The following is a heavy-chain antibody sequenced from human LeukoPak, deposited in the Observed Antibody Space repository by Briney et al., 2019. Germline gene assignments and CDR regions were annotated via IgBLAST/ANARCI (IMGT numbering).Heavy chain of an antibody. CDR2: IWYDGSNK. J-gene: IGHJ4*02. Sequence: PGRSLRLSCAASGFTFSSYGMHWVRQAPGKGLEWVAVIWYDGSNKYYADSVKGRFTISRGNSKNTLYLQMNSLRAEDTAVYYCARDRRGVVDYWGQGTLVTVSS. CDR1: GFTFSSYG. CDR3: ARDRRGVVDY. V-gene: IGHV3-33*01. D-gene: IGHD3-10*01.